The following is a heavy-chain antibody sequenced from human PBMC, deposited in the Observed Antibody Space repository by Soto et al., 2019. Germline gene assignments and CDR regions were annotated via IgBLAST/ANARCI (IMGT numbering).Heavy chain of an antibody. CDR3: ARYCSGGSGVYGMDV. CDR2: IYSGGST. J-gene: IGHJ6*02. D-gene: IGHD2-15*01. V-gene: IGHV3-53*01. Sequence: EVQLVESGGGLIQPGGSLRLSCAASGFTVSSNYMSWVRPAPGKGLEWVSVIYSGGSTYYADSVKGRFTISIDNPKNTLYLQMNGLRAEDTAVYYCARYCSGGSGVYGMDVWGQGTTVTVSS. CDR1: GFTVSSNY.